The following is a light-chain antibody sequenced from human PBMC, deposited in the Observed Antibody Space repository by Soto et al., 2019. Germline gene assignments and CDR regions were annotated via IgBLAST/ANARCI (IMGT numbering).Light chain of an antibody. V-gene: IGKV3D-20*02. CDR3: QQRSNWPRT. J-gene: IGKJ5*01. CDR1: ETVSSTY. CDR2: GAS. Sequence: EIVLTQSPGILSLSPGDTATLSCRASETVSSTYLAWYQQKPGQAPRLLIYGASSRAPGIPDRFSGGGSGTDFTLTISSLEPEDFAVYYCQQRSNWPRTFGQGTRLEIK.